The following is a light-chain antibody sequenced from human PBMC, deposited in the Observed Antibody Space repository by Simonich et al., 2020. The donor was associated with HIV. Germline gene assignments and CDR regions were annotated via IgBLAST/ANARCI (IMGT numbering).Light chain of an antibody. CDR1: SIDVGRYNY. V-gene: IGLV2-8*01. CDR2: EVI. CDR3: SSYAGSNNFVV. J-gene: IGLJ2*01. Sequence: QSALTQPPSASGSPGQSVTISCTGTSIDVGRYNYVSWYQHHPGKAPKPIIYEVINRPSGVPDRSSGSKSGNTASLAVSGLQAEDEADYYCSSYAGSNNFVVFGGGTKLTVL.